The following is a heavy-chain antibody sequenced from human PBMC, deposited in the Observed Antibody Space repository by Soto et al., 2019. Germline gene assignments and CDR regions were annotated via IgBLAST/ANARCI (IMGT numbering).Heavy chain of an antibody. CDR1: GFTFSSYA. CDR2: ISGSGGST. D-gene: IGHD3-22*01. J-gene: IGHJ4*02. CDR3: AKDPSFPRGSSGQNY. V-gene: IGHV3-23*01. Sequence: GGSLRLSCAASGFTFSSYAMSWVRQAPGKGLEWVSAISGSGGSTYYADSVKGRFTISRDNSKNTLYLQMNSLRAEDTAVYYCAKDPSFPRGSSGQNYWGQGTLVTVSS.